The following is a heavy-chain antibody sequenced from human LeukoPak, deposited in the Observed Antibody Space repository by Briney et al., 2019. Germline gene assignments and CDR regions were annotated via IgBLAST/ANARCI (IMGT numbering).Heavy chain of an antibody. CDR1: GFTFCSYG. J-gene: IGHJ4*02. Sequence: PGGSLRLSCAASGFTFCSYGMGWFGQAPDEGLEGVAAISNDGSNKYYADSVKGRFTISRDNSNNTLYLHMNSLRAENTAVYYCAQVDIVATIVAGPLVDSWGQGTPVTVSS. CDR3: AQVDIVATIVAGPLVDS. CDR2: ISNDGSNK. V-gene: IGHV3-30*18. D-gene: IGHD5-12*01.